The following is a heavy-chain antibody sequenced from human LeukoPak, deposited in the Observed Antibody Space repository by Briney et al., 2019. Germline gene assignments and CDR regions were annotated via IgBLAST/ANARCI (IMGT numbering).Heavy chain of an antibody. Sequence: GGSLRLSCAASGFTFSSYSMNWARQAPGKGLEWVSYISSSSSTIYYADSVKGRFTISRDNAKNSLYLQMNSLRAEDTAVYYCARDGIAAAGLFDYRGQGTLVTVSS. J-gene: IGHJ4*02. V-gene: IGHV3-48*01. CDR1: GFTFSSYS. CDR3: ARDGIAAAGLFDY. D-gene: IGHD6-13*01. CDR2: ISSSSSTI.